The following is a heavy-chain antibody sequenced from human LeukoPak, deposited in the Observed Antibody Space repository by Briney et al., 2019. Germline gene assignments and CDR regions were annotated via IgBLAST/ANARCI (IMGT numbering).Heavy chain of an antibody. D-gene: IGHD3-3*01. Sequence: GGSLRLSCAASGFTLKNFAMHWVRQAPGKGLAWVTLISSDGSRQNYADSVTGRFTISRDNSRNTLFLQMNSLRPEDTAVYYCARGSGYFDHWGQGTLVTVSS. J-gene: IGHJ4*02. CDR3: ARGSGYFDH. CDR2: ISSDGSRQ. V-gene: IGHV3-30*04. CDR1: GFTLKNFA.